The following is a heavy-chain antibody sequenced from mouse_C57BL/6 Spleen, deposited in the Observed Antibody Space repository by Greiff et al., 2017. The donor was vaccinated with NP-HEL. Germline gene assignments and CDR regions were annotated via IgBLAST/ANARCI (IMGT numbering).Heavy chain of an antibody. J-gene: IGHJ3*01. CDR3: ARWNDGTRGWFAY. Sequence: QVQLQQPGAELVKPGASVKLSCKASGYTFTSYWMHWVKQRPGQGLEWIGMIHPNSGSTNYNEKFKSKATLTVDKSSSTAYMQLSSLTSEDSAVYYCARWNDGTRGWFAYWGQGTLVTVSA. CDR1: GYTFTSYW. V-gene: IGHV1-64*01. D-gene: IGHD2-3*01. CDR2: IHPNSGST.